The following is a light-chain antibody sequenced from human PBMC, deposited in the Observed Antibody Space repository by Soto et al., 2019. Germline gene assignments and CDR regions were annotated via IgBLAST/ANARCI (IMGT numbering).Light chain of an antibody. CDR2: EVS. Sequence: QSALTQPASVSGSPGQSITISCTGTSSDVGGYNYVSWYQQHPGKAPKLMIYEVSNRPSGVSNRFSGSNSGNTASLTISGLQAEDEADYYCSSYTSSSTGVFGGGTQLTVL. CDR1: SSDVGGYNY. CDR3: SSYTSSSTGV. V-gene: IGLV2-14*01. J-gene: IGLJ2*01.